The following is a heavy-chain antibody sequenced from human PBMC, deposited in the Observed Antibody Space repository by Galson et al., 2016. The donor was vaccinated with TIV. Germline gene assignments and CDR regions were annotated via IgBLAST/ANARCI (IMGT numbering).Heavy chain of an antibody. V-gene: IGHV1-24*01. D-gene: IGHD2/OR15-2a*01. Sequence: SVKVSCKVSGYSLTEVVIHWVRQAPGKGLEWMGGFDPEVSKTVYAQMLQGRVTLTEDTSTDTAFLELSSLSFEDTAVYYCASVAWFPGLSLDNWGQGTLVIVSS. CDR3: ASVAWFPGLSLDN. J-gene: IGHJ4*02. CDR2: FDPEVSKT. CDR1: GYSLTEVV.